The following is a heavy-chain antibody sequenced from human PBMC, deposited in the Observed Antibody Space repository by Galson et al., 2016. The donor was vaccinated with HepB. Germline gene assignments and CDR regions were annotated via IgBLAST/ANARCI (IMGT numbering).Heavy chain of an antibody. CDR1: GNTSTTYF. CDR2: FSPSDGST. Sequence: SVKVSCKASGNTSTTYFIHWVRQAPGQGLEWMGMFSPSDGSTNYAQKFQGRITMTRDTSTSTAYMALSSLRYEGTAVYFCARAPDDYGDYCCDYWGQGTLVTFSS. D-gene: IGHD4-17*01. J-gene: IGHJ4*02. V-gene: IGHV1-46*01. CDR3: ARAPDDYGDYCCDY.